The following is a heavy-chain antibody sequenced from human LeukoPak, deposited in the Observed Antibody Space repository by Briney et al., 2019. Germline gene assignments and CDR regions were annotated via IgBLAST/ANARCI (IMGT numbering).Heavy chain of an antibody. CDR1: GFRFSSYW. D-gene: IGHD6-19*01. J-gene: IGHJ4*02. Sequence: PGGSLRLSCAASGFRFSSYWMSWVRQAPGKGLEWVANINLDGSEKSYVDSVEGRFTISRDNAKNSLYLQMNSLRGEDTAVYYCARVIAVAGIRAFDYWGQGTLVTVSS. CDR3: ARVIAVAGIRAFDY. CDR2: INLDGSEK. V-gene: IGHV3-7*01.